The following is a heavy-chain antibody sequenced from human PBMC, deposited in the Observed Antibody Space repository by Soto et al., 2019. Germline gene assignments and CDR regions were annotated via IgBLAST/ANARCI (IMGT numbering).Heavy chain of an antibody. V-gene: IGHV4-61*01. CDR2: IYYSGST. D-gene: IGHD2-2*01. CDR1: GGSISSSSYY. Sequence: SETLSLTCTVSGGSISSSSYYWSWIRQPPGKGLEWIGYIYYSGSTNYNPSLKSRVTISVDTSKNQFSLKLSSVTAADTAVYYCAKPQVVVVPAALNWFEPWGQGTLVTVSS. CDR3: AKPQVVVVPAALNWFEP. J-gene: IGHJ5*02.